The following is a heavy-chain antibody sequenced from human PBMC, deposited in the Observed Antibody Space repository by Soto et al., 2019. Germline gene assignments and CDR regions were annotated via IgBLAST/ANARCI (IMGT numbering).Heavy chain of an antibody. D-gene: IGHD3-10*01. CDR3: ARAAMVRGVIIITDAFDI. V-gene: IGHV3-33*01. CDR1: GFTFSSYG. J-gene: IGHJ3*02. Sequence: QVQLVESGGGVVQPGRSLRLSCAASGFTFSSYGMHWVRQAPGKGLEWVAVIWYDGSNKYYADSVKGRFTISRDNSKNTLYLQMNSLRAEDTAVYYCARAAMVRGVIIITDAFDIWGQGTIVTVSS. CDR2: IWYDGSNK.